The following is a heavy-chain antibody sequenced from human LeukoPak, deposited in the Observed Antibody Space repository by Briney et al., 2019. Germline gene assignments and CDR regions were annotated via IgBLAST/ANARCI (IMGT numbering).Heavy chain of an antibody. CDR3: ARGVPNDYSNYPSSFDY. D-gene: IGHD4-11*01. J-gene: IGHJ4*02. CDR1: GASISSGGYY. CDR2: IYYTGST. V-gene: IGHV4-31*03. Sequence: SQTLSLTCTVSGASISSGGYYWSWIRQLPEKGLEWIGYIYYTGSTYYNRSLRGRVKISLDMSQNQLSLKLSSVTAADTAVYYCARGVPNDYSNYPSSFDYWGQGNLVTVSS.